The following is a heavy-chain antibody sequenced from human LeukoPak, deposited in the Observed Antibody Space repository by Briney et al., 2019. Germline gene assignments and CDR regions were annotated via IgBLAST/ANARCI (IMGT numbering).Heavy chain of an antibody. Sequence: PSETLSLTCAVYGGSFSGYYWSWIRQPPGKGLEWIGEINHSGSTNYNPSLKCRVTISVDTSKNQFSLKLSSVTAADTAVYYCARYKVYCSSTSCYTRAPYYYYGTDVWGQGTTVTVSS. D-gene: IGHD2-2*02. CDR2: INHSGST. CDR1: GGSFSGYY. CDR3: ARYKVYCSSTSCYTRAPYYYYGTDV. V-gene: IGHV4-34*01. J-gene: IGHJ6*02.